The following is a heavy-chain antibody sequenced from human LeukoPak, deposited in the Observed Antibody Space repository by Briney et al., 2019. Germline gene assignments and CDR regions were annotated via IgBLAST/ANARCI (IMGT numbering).Heavy chain of an antibody. V-gene: IGHV4-34*01. Sequence: PSETLSLTCAVYGGSFSGYYWSWIRQPPGKGLEWIGEINHSGSTNYYPSLKSRVTISVDTSKNQFSLKLSSVTAADTAVYYCARSVRRLYGSGRSNWFDPWGQGTLVTVSS. CDR1: GGSFSGYY. CDR2: INHSGST. CDR3: ARSVRRLYGSGRSNWFDP. D-gene: IGHD3-10*01. J-gene: IGHJ5*02.